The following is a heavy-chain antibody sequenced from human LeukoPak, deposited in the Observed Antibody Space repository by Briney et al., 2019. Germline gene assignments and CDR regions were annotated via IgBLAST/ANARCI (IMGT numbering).Heavy chain of an antibody. V-gene: IGHV1-8*01. CDR3: ARRVGSGWPVQH. CDR2: MNPNSGNT. CDR1: GYTFSSYD. D-gene: IGHD6-19*01. Sequence: ASVTVSCKASGYTFSSYDINWVRQATGQGLEWMGWMNPNSGNTGSAQKFQGRLNMTSNTSIDTAYMELSSLRSDDTAVYYCARRVGSGWPVQHWGQGTLVTVSS. J-gene: IGHJ1*01.